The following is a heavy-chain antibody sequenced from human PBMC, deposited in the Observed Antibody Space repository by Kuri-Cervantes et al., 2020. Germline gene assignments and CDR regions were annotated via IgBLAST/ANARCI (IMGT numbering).Heavy chain of an antibody. CDR2: IAGGGGNT. CDR3: AKDGTSTGWYDYAFDI. D-gene: IGHD6-19*01. V-gene: IGHV3-23*01. J-gene: IGHJ3*02. CDR1: GFTFSSYA. Sequence: ETLSLTCAASGFTFSSYAMSWVRQAPGKGLEWVSAIAGGGGNTYYADSVKGRFTISRDNSKSTLYLQMNRLRAGDTAVYYCAKDGTSTGWYDYAFDIWGQGTMVTVSS.